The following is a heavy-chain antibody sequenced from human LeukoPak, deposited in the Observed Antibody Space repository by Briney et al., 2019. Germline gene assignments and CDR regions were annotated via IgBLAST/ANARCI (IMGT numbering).Heavy chain of an antibody. D-gene: IGHD3-22*01. J-gene: IGHJ4*02. V-gene: IGHV3-21*01. Sequence: GGSLRLSCAAPGFTFSSYAMHWVRQAPGKGLEWVSSISGSSSYIYYADSVKGRFTISRDNAKNSLYLQMNSLRAEDTAVYYCARDPYDSSGYDFDYWGQGTLVTVSS. CDR1: GFTFSSYA. CDR2: ISGSSSYI. CDR3: ARDPYDSSGYDFDY.